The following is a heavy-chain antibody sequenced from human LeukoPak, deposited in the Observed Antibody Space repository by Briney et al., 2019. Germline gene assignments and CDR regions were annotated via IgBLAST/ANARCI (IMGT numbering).Heavy chain of an antibody. J-gene: IGHJ4*02. CDR1: GGSISNYY. CDR3: ARDLSMDY. V-gene: IGHV4-59*01. Sequence: SETLSLTCTVSGGSISNYYWSWIRQPPGKGLEWIGYVYSSGTTTYNPSLKSRVTISVDRSKNQFSLKLSSVTAADTAVYYCARDLSMDYWGQGTLVTVSS. CDR2: VYSSGTT.